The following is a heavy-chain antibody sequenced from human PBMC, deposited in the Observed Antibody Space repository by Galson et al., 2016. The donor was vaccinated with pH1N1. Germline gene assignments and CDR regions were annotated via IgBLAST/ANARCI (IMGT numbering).Heavy chain of an antibody. CDR2: FSSNSGAI. CDR1: GFSFDDFA. CDR3: VKNGGVAGRDYFDT. V-gene: IGHV3-9*01. Sequence: SLRLSCAASGFSFDDFAMHWVRQVPGKGLEWVSGFSSNSGAIGYADSVKGRFTISRDNAQSSMYLQMTRLRPEDTAVYYCVKNGGVAGRDYFDTWGQGTLVTVSS. D-gene: IGHD3-10*01. J-gene: IGHJ4*02.